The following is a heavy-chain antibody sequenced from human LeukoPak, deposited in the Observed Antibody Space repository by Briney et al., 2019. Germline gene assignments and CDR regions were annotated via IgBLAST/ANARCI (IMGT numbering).Heavy chain of an antibody. D-gene: IGHD3-10*01. Sequence: GRSLRLSCAASGFTFDDYAMHWVRQAPGKGLEWVSGISWNSGSIGYADSVKGRFTISRDNAKNSLYLQMNSLRAEDTALYYCAKGRWFGDQVGWFDPWGQGTLVTVSS. CDR3: AKGRWFGDQVGWFDP. V-gene: IGHV3-9*01. CDR2: ISWNSGSI. J-gene: IGHJ5*02. CDR1: GFTFDDYA.